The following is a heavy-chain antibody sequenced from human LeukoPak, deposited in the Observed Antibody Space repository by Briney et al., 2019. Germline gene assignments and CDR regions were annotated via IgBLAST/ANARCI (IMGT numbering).Heavy chain of an antibody. V-gene: IGHV3-48*03. CDR1: GFTFSSYE. CDR3: ASVIVSAVAGNFHS. D-gene: IGHD6-19*01. CDR2: ISSSDGTR. J-gene: IGHJ4*02. Sequence: GGSLRLSCAASGFTFSSYEMNWVRQAPGKGLEWVSYISSSDGTRTYADSVKGRFTISRDNAKKALYLEMSSLRAEDTAVYYCASVIVSAVAGNFHSWVQGTLVTVSS.